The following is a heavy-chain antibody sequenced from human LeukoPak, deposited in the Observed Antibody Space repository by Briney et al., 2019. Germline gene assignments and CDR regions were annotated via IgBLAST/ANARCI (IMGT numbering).Heavy chain of an antibody. CDR3: AKDLPQQCYNMLFFVPGYQSIDY. V-gene: IGHV3-30*02. Sequence: PGGSLRLSCAASGFTFSSYGMHWVRQAPGKGLEGVAFIRYDGSTKYYADSVKGRFTISRDNSKNTVYLQMNSLRAEDTAVYYCAKDLPQQCYNMLFFVPGYQSIDYWGQGTLVTVSS. J-gene: IGHJ4*02. CDR1: GFTFSSYG. CDR2: IRYDGSTK. D-gene: IGHD6-13*01.